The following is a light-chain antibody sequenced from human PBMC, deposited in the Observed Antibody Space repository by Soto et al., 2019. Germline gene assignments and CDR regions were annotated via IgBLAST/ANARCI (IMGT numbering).Light chain of an antibody. CDR2: GAS. V-gene: IGKV3-20*01. CDR3: QQYISSIT. CDR1: QSVSSR. J-gene: IGKJ5*01. Sequence: EIVLTPAPGTLSLSPGERSTLSCTSSQSVSSRLAWYQQKSGQAPSLLISGASSRATGIPDRFSGSGSGTDFTLTITRLESEDIAMYYGQQYISSITSCQAT.